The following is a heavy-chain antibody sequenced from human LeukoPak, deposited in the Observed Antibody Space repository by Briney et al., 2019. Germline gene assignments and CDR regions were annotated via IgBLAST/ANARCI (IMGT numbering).Heavy chain of an antibody. CDR3: ARDRVWYDSSGAITRGDY. CDR2: ISSSSSTI. Sequence: GGSLRLSCTASGFTFNDYCMTWVRQAPGKGLEWVSYISSSSSTIYYADSVKGRFTISRDNAKNSLYLQMNSLRAEDTAVYYCARDRVWYDSSGAITRGDYWGQGTLVTVSS. V-gene: IGHV3-48*01. D-gene: IGHD3-22*01. J-gene: IGHJ4*02. CDR1: GFTFNDYC.